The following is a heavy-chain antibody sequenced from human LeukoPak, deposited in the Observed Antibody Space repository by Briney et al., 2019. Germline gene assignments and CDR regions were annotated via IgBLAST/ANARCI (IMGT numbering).Heavy chain of an antibody. CDR3: ARTYCSSTSCYSGY. CDR1: GYTFTSYG. CDR2: ISAYNGNT. Sequence: GASVKVSCKAPGYTFTSYGISWVRQAPGQGLEWMGWISAYNGNTNYAQKLQGRVTMTTDTSTSTAYMELRSLRSDDTAVYYCARTYCSSTSCYSGYWGQGTLVTVSS. J-gene: IGHJ4*02. V-gene: IGHV1-18*01. D-gene: IGHD2-2*01.